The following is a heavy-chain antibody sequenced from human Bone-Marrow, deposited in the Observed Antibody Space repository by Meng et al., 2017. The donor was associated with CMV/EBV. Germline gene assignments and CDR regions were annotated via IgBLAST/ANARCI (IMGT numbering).Heavy chain of an antibody. D-gene: IGHD4-17*01. CDR3: AKEITRHDYGDYVDY. CDR2: INPNSGGT. V-gene: IGHV1-2*02. CDR1: GYTFTGYY. J-gene: IGHJ4*02. Sequence: ASVKVPCKASGYTFTGYYMPWVRQAPGQELEWMGWINPNSGGTNYAQKFQGRVTMTRDTSISTAYMELSRLRSDDTAVYYCAKEITRHDYGDYVDYWGQGTLVTVSS.